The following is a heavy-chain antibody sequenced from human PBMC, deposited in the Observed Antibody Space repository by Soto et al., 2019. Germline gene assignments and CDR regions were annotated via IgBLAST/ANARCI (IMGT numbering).Heavy chain of an antibody. D-gene: IGHD6-19*01. J-gene: IGHJ4*02. Sequence: GGSLRLSCAASGFTFDDYTMHWVRQAPGKGLEWVSLISWDGGSTYYADSVKGRFTISRDNSKNSLYLQMNSLRTEDTALYYCAKDMAGSGWYFDYWGQGTLVTVPS. CDR3: AKDMAGSGWYFDY. V-gene: IGHV3-43*01. CDR1: GFTFDDYT. CDR2: ISWDGGST.